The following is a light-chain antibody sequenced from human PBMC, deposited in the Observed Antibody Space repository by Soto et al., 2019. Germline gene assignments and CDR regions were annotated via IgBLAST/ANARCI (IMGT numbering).Light chain of an antibody. CDR3: QQYGSSPL. V-gene: IGKV3-20*01. J-gene: IGKJ5*01. CDR2: GAS. Sequence: EIVLTQSPCTLSLSPGERATLSCRASQSLTSRYSAWYQQKPGQAPRLLIYGASTRATGIPDRFSGSGSGTDFTLTISRLEPEDFAVYYCQQYGSSPLFGQGTRLEIK. CDR1: QSLTSRY.